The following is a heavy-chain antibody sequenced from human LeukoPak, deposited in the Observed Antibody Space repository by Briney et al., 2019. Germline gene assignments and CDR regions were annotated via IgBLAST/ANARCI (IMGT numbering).Heavy chain of an antibody. CDR1: GFTFSRYA. V-gene: IGHV3-64*02. D-gene: IGHD6-13*01. CDR2: ISANGGST. CDR3: AKADGLYSSTYYYFDY. Sequence: GGSLRLSCAASGFTFSRYAIHWVRQAPGKGLEYVSAISANGGSTYYADSVRGRFTISRDNSKNTVYLQVGSLRPEDMAVYYCAKADGLYSSTYYYFDYWGQGNLVTVSS. J-gene: IGHJ4*02.